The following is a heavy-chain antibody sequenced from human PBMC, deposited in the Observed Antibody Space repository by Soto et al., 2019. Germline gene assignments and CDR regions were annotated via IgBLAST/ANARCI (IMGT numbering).Heavy chain of an antibody. Sequence: SETLSLTCTVSGGSFTGHFSSWVRHPPGKGREWIGEVSHSGNTKYYPSLRSRVTLSVDSSKNQISLALTSGTAGDTAVYYCARAKFEGTGWHQFDIWGQGTLVTVSS. CDR1: GGSFTGHF. J-gene: IGHJ4*02. CDR3: ARAKFEGTGWHQFDI. V-gene: IGHV4-34*01. CDR2: VSHSGNT. D-gene: IGHD7-27*01.